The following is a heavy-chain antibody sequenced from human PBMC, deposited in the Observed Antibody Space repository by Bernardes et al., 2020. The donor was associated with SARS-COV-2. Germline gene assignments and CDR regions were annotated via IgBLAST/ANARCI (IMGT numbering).Heavy chain of an antibody. D-gene: IGHD1-26*01. J-gene: IGHJ6*04. CDR2: INHSGST. CDR1: GGSFSGYY. V-gene: IGHV4-34*01. CDR3: ARGGGRSDYYYYYYGMDV. Sequence: SETLSLTCAVYGGSFSGYYWSWIRQPPGKGLEWIGEINHSGSTNYNPSLKSRVTISVDTSKNQFSLKLSSVTAADTAVYYCARGGGRSDYYYYYYGMDVWGKGTTVTVSS.